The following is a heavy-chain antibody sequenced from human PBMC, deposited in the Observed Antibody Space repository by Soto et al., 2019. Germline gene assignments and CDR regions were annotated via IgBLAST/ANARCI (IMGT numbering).Heavy chain of an antibody. Sequence: ASVKVSXKASGYTFTSYAMHWVRQAPGQRLEWMGWINAGNGNTKYSQKFQGRVTITRDTSASTAYMELSSLRSEDTAVYYCARSIVVVTALDYWGQGTLVTVSS. CDR1: GYTFTSYA. CDR2: INAGNGNT. J-gene: IGHJ4*02. CDR3: ARSIVVVTALDY. D-gene: IGHD2-21*02. V-gene: IGHV1-3*01.